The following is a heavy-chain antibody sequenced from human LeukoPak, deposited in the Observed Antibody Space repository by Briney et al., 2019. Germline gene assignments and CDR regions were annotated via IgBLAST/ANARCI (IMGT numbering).Heavy chain of an antibody. J-gene: IGHJ4*02. CDR2: ISAYNGKT. D-gene: IGHD3-10*01. V-gene: IGHV1-18*01. Sequence: ASVKVSCKASGYTFTSYGISWGRQAPGQGLEWMGWISAYNGKTNYAQKLQGRVTMTTDTSTSTAYMELRSLRSDDTAVYYCARGPNVLLWFGESPTFDYWGQGTLVTVSS. CDR3: ARGPNVLLWFGESPTFDY. CDR1: GYTFTSYG.